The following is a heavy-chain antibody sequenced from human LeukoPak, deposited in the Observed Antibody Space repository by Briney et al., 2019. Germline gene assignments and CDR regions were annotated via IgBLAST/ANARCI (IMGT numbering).Heavy chain of an antibody. CDR2: ISSSSSYI. D-gene: IGHD6-19*01. CDR3: AREISSGWHIIPQGNWFDP. Sequence: GGSLRLSCAVSGFTFSSYAMSWVRQAPGKGLEWVSSISSSSSYIYYADSVKGRFTISRDNAKNSLYLQMNSLRAEDTAVYYCAREISSGWHIIPQGNWFDPWGQGTLVTVSS. J-gene: IGHJ5*02. V-gene: IGHV3-21*01. CDR1: GFTFSSYA.